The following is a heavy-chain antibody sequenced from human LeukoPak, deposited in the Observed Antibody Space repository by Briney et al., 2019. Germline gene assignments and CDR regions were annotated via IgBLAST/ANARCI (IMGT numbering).Heavy chain of an antibody. CDR1: GVSISSSEW. V-gene: IGHV4-4*02. J-gene: IGHJ4*02. Sequence: SETLSLTCAVSGVSISSSEWWIWVRQPPGQGLEWIGEIHRDGRTRYNPSLKSRVTMSMDYSKNQFSLSVTSVTAADTAIYYCGKTDIYFNPIDYWGPGSLFTVSS. CDR2: IHRDGRT. CDR3: GKTDIYFNPIDY. D-gene: IGHD3-9*01.